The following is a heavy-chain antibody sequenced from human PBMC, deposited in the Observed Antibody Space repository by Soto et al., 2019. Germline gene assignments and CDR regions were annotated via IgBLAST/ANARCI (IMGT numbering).Heavy chain of an antibody. CDR1: GYTFTSYD. Sequence: QVQLVQPGAEVKKPGASVKVSCKASGYTFTSYDINWVRQATGQGLEWMGWMNPNRGNTGYAQKFKGRVTMTRNTFIGTAYMEMSSLRSEVTAVDCCARGGYYYGMDVWGQGTTVTVSS. CDR2: MNPNRGNT. V-gene: IGHV1-8*01. CDR3: ARGGYYYGMDV. J-gene: IGHJ6*02.